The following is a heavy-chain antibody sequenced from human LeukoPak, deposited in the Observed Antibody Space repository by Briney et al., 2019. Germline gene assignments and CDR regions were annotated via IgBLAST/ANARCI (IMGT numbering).Heavy chain of an antibody. V-gene: IGHV3-30*18. CDR2: ISYDGSNK. CDR1: GFTFSSYG. D-gene: IGHD4-17*01. CDR3: AKDKHGDAYYFDY. Sequence: GGSLRLSCAASGFTFSSYGMHWVRQAPGKGLEWVAVISYDGSNKYYADSVKGRFTISRDNSKNTLHLQMNSLRAEDTAVYYCAKDKHGDAYYFDYWGQGTLVTVSS. J-gene: IGHJ4*02.